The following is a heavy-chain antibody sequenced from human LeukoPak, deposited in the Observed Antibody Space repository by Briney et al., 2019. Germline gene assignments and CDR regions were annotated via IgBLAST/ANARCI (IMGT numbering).Heavy chain of an antibody. CDR1: GGTFSSYT. V-gene: IGHV1-69*02. Sequence: ASVKVSCKASGGTFSSYTISRARQAPGQGLEWMGRIIPILGIANYAQKFQGRVTITADKSTSTAYMELSSLRSEDTAVYYCAQLVGATGTDYWGQGTLVTVSS. J-gene: IGHJ4*02. CDR3: AQLVGATGTDY. D-gene: IGHD1-26*01. CDR2: IIPILGIA.